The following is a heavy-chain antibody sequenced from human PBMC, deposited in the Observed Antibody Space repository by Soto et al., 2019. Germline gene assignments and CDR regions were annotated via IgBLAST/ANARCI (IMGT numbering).Heavy chain of an antibody. J-gene: IGHJ5*02. CDR1: GGSFSGYY. D-gene: IGHD2-15*01. CDR2: INHSGST. V-gene: IGHV4-34*01. Sequence: QVQLQQWGAGLLKPSETLSLTCAVYGGSFSGYYWSWIRQPPGKGLEWIGEINHSGSTNYNPSLKRRVTISVDPSKNQFSLKLSSVTAADTAVYYCARGARGYCSGGSCYGFDPWGQGTLVTVSS. CDR3: ARGARGYCSGGSCYGFDP.